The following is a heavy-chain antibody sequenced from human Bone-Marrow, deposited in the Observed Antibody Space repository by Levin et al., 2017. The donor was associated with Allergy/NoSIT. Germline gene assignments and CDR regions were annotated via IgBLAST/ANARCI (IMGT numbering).Heavy chain of an antibody. V-gene: IGHV3-15*01. Sequence: GGSLRLSCAASDFSFTNAWMRWVRQAPGKGLQWVGRIKSEIHGGTTDYAAPVKGRVTISGVDSKNTLYLQINSLQTEDTGINYCTPDYLGYRTYWGMGFNGVDVWGQGTTVTVSS. D-gene: IGHD2-8*02. CDR2: IKSEIHGGTT. CDR1: DFSFTNAW. CDR3: TPDYLGYRTYWGMGFNGVDV. J-gene: IGHJ6*02.